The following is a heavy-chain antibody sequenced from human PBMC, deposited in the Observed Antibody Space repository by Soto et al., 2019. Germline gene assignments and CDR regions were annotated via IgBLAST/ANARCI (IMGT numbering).Heavy chain of an antibody. V-gene: IGHV3-9*01. Sequence: EVQLVESGGGLVQPGRSLRLSCAASGFTFDDYAMHWVRQAPGKGLEWVSGISWNSGSIGYADSVKGRFTISRDNAKNSVYLQMNSLRAEDTALYYCAKESLGGGFDYWGQGTLVTVSS. CDR2: ISWNSGSI. J-gene: IGHJ4*02. CDR3: AKESLGGGFDY. CDR1: GFTFDDYA. D-gene: IGHD1-26*01.